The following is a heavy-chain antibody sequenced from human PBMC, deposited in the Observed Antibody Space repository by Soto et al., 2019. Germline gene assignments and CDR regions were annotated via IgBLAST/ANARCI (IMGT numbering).Heavy chain of an antibody. CDR1: GGSISIITHY. Sequence: SEILSLTCTVSGGSISIITHYWGWIRQPPGKGLEWIGSIHYSGSTYHNPSLKSRATISVDTSRDQFSLKLSSVTAADTAVYYCARRPGGSAWYYFDSWGQGTLVTVSS. D-gene: IGHD6-13*01. J-gene: IGHJ4*02. V-gene: IGHV4-39*01. CDR2: IHYSGST. CDR3: ARRPGGSAWYYFDS.